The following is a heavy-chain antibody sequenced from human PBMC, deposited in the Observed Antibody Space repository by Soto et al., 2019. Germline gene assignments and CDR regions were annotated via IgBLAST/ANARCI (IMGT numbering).Heavy chain of an antibody. V-gene: IGHV4-30-4*01. CDR3: ARGGIVATIDNWFDP. Sequence: QVQLQESGPGLVKPSQTLSLTCTVSGGSISSGDYYWRWLRQPPGQRLEWIGYIYYSGSTYSTPSLKSRVTITEDTSKDQPARKLSSVTAADTAVYYCARGGIVATIDNWFDPGGQGTLVTVSS. D-gene: IGHD5-12*01. CDR1: GGSISSGDYY. J-gene: IGHJ5*02. CDR2: IYYSGST.